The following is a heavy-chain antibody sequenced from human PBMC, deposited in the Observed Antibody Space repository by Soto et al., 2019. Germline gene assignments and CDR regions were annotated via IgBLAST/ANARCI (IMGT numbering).Heavy chain of an antibody. Sequence: SETLSLTCTVSGGSISSSSYYWGWIRQPPGKGLEWIGNIYYSGSTYYNPSLKSRVTISVDTSKNQFFLKLSSVTAADTAVYYCASSRGYSYGLYFDYWGQGTLVTVSS. V-gene: IGHV4-39*07. J-gene: IGHJ4*02. CDR1: GGSISSSSYY. D-gene: IGHD5-18*01. CDR3: ASSRGYSYGLYFDY. CDR2: IYYSGST.